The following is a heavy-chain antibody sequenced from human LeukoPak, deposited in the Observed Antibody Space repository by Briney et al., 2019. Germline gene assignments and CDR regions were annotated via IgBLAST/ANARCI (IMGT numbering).Heavy chain of an antibody. V-gene: IGHV1-8*01. J-gene: IGHJ6*03. D-gene: IGHD3-22*01. CDR2: MNPNSGNT. CDR1: GYTFTSYD. Sequence: GASVKVSCKASGYTFTSYDINWVRQATGQGLEWMGWMNPNSGNTGYVQKFQGRVTMTRNTSISTAYMELSSLRSEDTAVYYCARGYDSRGDYYYYMDVWGKGTTVTVSS. CDR3: ARGYDSRGDYYYYMDV.